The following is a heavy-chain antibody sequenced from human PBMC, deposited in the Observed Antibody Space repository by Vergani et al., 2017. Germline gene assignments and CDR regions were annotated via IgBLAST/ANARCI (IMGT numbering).Heavy chain of an antibody. V-gene: IGHV4-4*07. J-gene: IGHJ3*02. CDR3: ARVWYYDSSGKEAFDI. D-gene: IGHD3-22*01. Sequence: QVQLQESGPGLVKPSETLSLTCTVSGGSISSYYWSWIRQPAGKGLEWIGRRYTSGSTNYNPSLKSRVTMSVETSKNQFSLRLSSVTAADTAVYYRARVWYYDSSGKEAFDIWGQGTMVTVSS. CDR1: GGSISSYY. CDR2: RYTSGST.